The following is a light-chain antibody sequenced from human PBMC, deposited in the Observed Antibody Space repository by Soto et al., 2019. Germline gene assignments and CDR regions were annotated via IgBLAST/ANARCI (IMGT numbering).Light chain of an antibody. V-gene: IGLV2-14*01. CDR3: KSYTTTSTYV. J-gene: IGLJ1*01. Sequence: QSVLTQPASVSGSPGQSIAISCTGTSSDVGAYNYVSWYQQPPGKAPKLMIYDVSNRPSGVSDRFSGSKSGNTVSLTISGLQTEDEADYYCKSYTTTSTYVFGTGTKVTGL. CDR2: DVS. CDR1: SSDVGAYNY.